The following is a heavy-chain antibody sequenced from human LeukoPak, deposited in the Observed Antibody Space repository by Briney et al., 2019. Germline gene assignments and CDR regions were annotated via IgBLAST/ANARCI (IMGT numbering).Heavy chain of an antibody. Sequence: GGSLRLSCAASGFTFSSYAMSWVRQAPGKGLEWGSAISGSGGSTYYADSVKGRFTISRDNSTNTLYLQMSSLRAEDTAVYYCAKGGDTAMIRFTYYDYWGQGTLLTVSS. D-gene: IGHD5-18*01. V-gene: IGHV3-23*01. CDR2: ISGSGGST. CDR3: AKGGDTAMIRFTYYDY. CDR1: GFTFSSYA. J-gene: IGHJ4*02.